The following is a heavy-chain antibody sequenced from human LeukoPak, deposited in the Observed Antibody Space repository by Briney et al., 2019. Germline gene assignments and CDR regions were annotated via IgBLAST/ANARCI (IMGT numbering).Heavy chain of an antibody. CDR2: ISYNGNNK. V-gene: IGHV3-30-3*02. CDR1: GFTFSSYD. Sequence: PGGSLRLSCAASGFTFSSYDMHWVRQAPGKGLEWVAVISYNGNNKYCADSVKGRFTISRDNSKKTLYLQMNSLRAEDTAVYYCAKSHPPTVTTEEGEYLQHWGQGTLVTVSS. J-gene: IGHJ1*01. D-gene: IGHD4-17*01. CDR3: AKSHPPTVTTEEGEYLQH.